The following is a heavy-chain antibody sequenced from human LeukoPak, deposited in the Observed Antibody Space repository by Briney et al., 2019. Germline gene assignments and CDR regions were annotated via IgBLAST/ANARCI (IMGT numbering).Heavy chain of an antibody. CDR2: IYYSGST. Sequence: SQTLSLTCTVSGGSISSDDYCWSWIRQPPEKGLEWIGYIYYSGSTYYNASLRSRITISVDTSKNQFSLKLSSVTAADTAVYFCARGTRYCTNTSCYKTAMDVWGQGTTVTVSS. D-gene: IGHD2-2*02. V-gene: IGHV4-30-4*01. J-gene: IGHJ6*02. CDR3: ARGTRYCTNTSCYKTAMDV. CDR1: GGSISSDDYC.